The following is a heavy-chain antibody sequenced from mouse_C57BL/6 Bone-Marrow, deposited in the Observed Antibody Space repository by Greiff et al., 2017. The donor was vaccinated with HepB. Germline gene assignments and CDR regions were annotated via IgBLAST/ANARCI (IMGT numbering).Heavy chain of an antibody. Sequence: VQRVESGPGLVAPSQSLSITCTVSGFSLTSYAISWVRQPPGKGLEWLGVIWTGGGTNYNSALTSRLSISKDNSKSQVFLKMNSLQTDDTARYYCGRSRYYAMDYWGQGTSVTVSS. CDR3: GRSRYYAMDY. V-gene: IGHV2-9-1*01. CDR1: GFSLTSYA. J-gene: IGHJ4*01. CDR2: IWTGGGT.